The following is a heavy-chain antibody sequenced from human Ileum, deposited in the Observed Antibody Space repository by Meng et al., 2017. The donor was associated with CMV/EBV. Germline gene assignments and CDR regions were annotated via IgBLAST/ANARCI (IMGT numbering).Heavy chain of an antibody. CDR3: ATGAGTQAAALGVLDV. Sequence: ITIQSPGLSWVRQAADQGLEWVASISHDGGEKFYADSVKGRFTISRDNSRNAQYLELSNLRDDDTALYFCATGAGTQAAALGVLDVWGRGTLVTVSS. D-gene: IGHD6-25*01. CDR2: ISHDGGEK. V-gene: IGHV3-33*07. J-gene: IGHJ4*02. CDR1: ITIQSPG.